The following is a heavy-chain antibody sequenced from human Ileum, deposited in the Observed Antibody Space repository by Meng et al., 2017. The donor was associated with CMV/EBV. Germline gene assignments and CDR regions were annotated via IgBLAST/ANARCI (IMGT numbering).Heavy chain of an antibody. CDR2: ITNGGGGGT. D-gene: IGHD6-13*01. CDR3: AKLKGEDMSNWFFDY. J-gene: IGHJ4*01. V-gene: IGHV3-23*01. Sequence: SGFTFSGDAMGWVRQAPGEGLEWISTITNGGGGGTYYADSVKGRFTISRDNSKNTLYLEMNSLRVGDTAVFYCAKLKGEDMSNWFFDYWGQGTLVTVSS. CDR1: GFTFSGDA.